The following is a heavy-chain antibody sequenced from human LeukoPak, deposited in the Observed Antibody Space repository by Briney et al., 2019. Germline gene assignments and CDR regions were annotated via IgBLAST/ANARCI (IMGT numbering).Heavy chain of an antibody. V-gene: IGHV1-2*04. J-gene: IGHJ6*02. Sequence: ASVKVSCKASGYTFTGHYMHWVRQAPGQGLEWMGWINPNSGGTNYAQKFQGWVTMTRDTSISTAYMELSRLRSDDTAVYYCARTYCSGGGCYTDHYGMDVWGQGTTVTVSS. CDR1: GYTFTGHY. CDR3: ARTYCSGGGCYTDHYGMDV. D-gene: IGHD2-15*01. CDR2: INPNSGGT.